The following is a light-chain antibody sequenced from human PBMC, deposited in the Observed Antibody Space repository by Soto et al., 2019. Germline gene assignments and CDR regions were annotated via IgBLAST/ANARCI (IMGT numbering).Light chain of an antibody. Sequence: EMLLTPSPTPLALSPGGSATLSFRASPSVSSSLAWYQQKPGQAPRLLIYDASNRATGISARFSGSGSGTDFTLTISILEPEDFAVYYCQQLSNLPPITYSQQTRMESK. CDR1: PSVSSS. CDR2: DAS. CDR3: QQLSNLPPIT. V-gene: IGKV3-11*01. J-gene: IGKJ5*01.